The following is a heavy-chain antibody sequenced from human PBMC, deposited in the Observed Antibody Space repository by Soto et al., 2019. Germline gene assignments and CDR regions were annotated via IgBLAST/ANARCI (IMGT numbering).Heavy chain of an antibody. J-gene: IGHJ5*01. CDR3: ARGGVRGQQLVLFDS. D-gene: IGHD6-13*01. CDR2: IIPICGTA. Sequence: QVQLVQSGAEVKKPGSSVKVSCKASGGTFSSYAISWVRQAPGQGLEWMGGIIPICGTANYAQKFEGRDTVTADKSTGRDYRELRSLRSEDTGVDYGARGGVRGQQLVLFDSWGQGTLVTVSS. V-gene: IGHV1-69*06. CDR1: GGTFSSYA.